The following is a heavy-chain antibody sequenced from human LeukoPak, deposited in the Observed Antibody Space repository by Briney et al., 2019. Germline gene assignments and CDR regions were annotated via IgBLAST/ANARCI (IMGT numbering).Heavy chain of an antibody. Sequence: KPSGTPSLTCAVSGGSISSSNWWSWVRQPPGKGLEWIGEIYHSGSTNYNPSLKSRVTISVDKSKNQFSLKLSSVTAADTAVYYCATVDGDYDEFDYWGQGTLVTVSS. CDR2: IYHSGST. CDR3: ATVDGDYDEFDY. J-gene: IGHJ4*02. CDR1: GGSISSSNW. D-gene: IGHD4-17*01. V-gene: IGHV4-4*02.